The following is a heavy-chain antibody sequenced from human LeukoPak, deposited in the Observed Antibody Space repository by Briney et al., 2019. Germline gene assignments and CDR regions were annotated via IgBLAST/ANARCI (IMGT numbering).Heavy chain of an antibody. CDR3: ARPSCSSTSCPLGY. V-gene: IGHV1-69*13. J-gene: IGHJ4*02. Sequence: SVKVSCKASGYTFTSYGISWVRQAPGQGLEWMGGIIPIFGTANYAQKFQGRVTITADESTSTAYVELSSLRSEDTAVYYCARPSCSSTSCPLGYWGQGTLVTVSS. D-gene: IGHD2-2*01. CDR2: IIPIFGTA. CDR1: GYTFTSYG.